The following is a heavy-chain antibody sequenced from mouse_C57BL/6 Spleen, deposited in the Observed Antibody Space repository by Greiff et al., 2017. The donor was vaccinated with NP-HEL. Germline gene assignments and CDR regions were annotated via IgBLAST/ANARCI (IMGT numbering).Heavy chain of an antibody. V-gene: IGHV7-3*01. CDR2: IRNKANGYTT. Sequence: EVMLVESGGGLVQPGGSLSLSCAASGFTFTDYYMSWVRQPPGKALEWLGFIRNKANGYTTEYSASVKGRFTISRDNSQSILYLQMNALRAEDSATYYCARYYYGNPYYFDYWGQGTTLTVSS. CDR1: GFTFTDYY. J-gene: IGHJ2*01. CDR3: ARYYYGNPYYFDY. D-gene: IGHD2-1*01.